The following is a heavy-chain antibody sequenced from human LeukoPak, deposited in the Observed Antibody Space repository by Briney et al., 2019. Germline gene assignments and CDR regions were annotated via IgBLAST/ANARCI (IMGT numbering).Heavy chain of an antibody. CDR3: ARDIWAGFGLNYYYYMDV. V-gene: IGHV1-69*13. Sequence: ASVKVSCKASGGTFSSYAISWVRQAPGQGLEWMGGIIPIFGTANYAQKFQGRVTITADESTSTAYMELRSLRSDDTAVYYCARDIWAGFGLNYYYYMDVWGKGTTVTVSS. CDR2: IIPIFGTA. J-gene: IGHJ6*03. CDR1: GGTFSSYA. D-gene: IGHD3-10*01.